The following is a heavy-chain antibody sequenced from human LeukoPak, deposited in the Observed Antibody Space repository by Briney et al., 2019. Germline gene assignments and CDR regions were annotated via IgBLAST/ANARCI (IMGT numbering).Heavy chain of an antibody. CDR1: GFTFSSYS. CDR2: ISSSSSTI. J-gene: IGHJ4*02. CDR3: ARDRLGVVPAAILYY. V-gene: IGHV3-48*01. Sequence: AGGSLRLSCAASGFTFSSYSMNWVRQAPGKGLEWVSYISSSSSTIYYADSVKGRFTISRDNSKNTLYLQMNSLRAEDTAVCYCARDRLGVVPAAILYYWGQGTLVTVSS. D-gene: IGHD2-2*01.